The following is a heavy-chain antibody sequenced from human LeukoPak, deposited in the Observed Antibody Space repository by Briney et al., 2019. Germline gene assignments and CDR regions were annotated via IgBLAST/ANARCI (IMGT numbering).Heavy chain of an antibody. V-gene: IGHV4-38-2*01. CDR1: GYSISSGYY. J-gene: IGHJ3*02. CDR3: ARHGGKNYDFWSCFYPGDAFDI. CDR2: IYHSGST. D-gene: IGHD3-3*01. Sequence: SETLSLTCAVSGYSISSGYYWGWIRQPPRKGREWIGSIYHSGSTYYNPTLKSRVTISLHTCKNQFSLKLRSVTAADTAVYYCARHGGKNYDFWSCFYPGDAFDIWGQGTMVTVSS.